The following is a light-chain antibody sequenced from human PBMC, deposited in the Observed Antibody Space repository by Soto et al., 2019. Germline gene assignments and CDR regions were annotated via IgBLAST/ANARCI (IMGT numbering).Light chain of an antibody. CDR3: QHSSSDLIT. Sequence: DIQMTQSPSSLSASVGDRVTITCRASQSISSYLNWYQQKPGKAPKLLIYAASSLQSGVPSRFSRSGSGTDFTLTISSLQPEDFATYYCQHSSSDLITFGQGTRLEI. V-gene: IGKV1-39*01. CDR1: QSISSY. CDR2: AAS. J-gene: IGKJ5*01.